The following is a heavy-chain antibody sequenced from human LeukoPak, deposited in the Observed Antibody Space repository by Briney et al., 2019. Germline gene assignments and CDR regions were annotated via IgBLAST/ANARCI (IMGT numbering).Heavy chain of an antibody. CDR3: AKTAAPGRDNNWFDL. D-gene: IGHD6-13*01. V-gene: IGHV3-30*02. J-gene: IGHJ5*02. Sequence: PGGSLRLSCAASGFTFSSYGMHWVRQAPGKGLEGVAFIRYDGSDEYYAASVKGRFTISRDKDKNTLYLQMNSLRVEDTAVYYCAKTAAPGRDNNWFDLWGQGALVTVSS. CDR1: GFTFSSYG. CDR2: IRYDGSDE.